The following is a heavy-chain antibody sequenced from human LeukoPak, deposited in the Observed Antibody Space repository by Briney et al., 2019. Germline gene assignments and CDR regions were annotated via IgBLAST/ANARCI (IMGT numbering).Heavy chain of an antibody. CDR2: ISGSGGST. CDR1: GFTFSSYA. J-gene: IGHJ4*02. CDR3: AEDVTYSHLYYFDY. D-gene: IGHD5-18*01. V-gene: IGHV3-23*01. Sequence: QPGGSLRLSCAASGFTFSSYAMSWVRQAPGKGLEWLSAISGSGGSTYYADSVKGRFTISRDNSKNTLYLQMNSLRAEDTAVYYCAEDVTYSHLYYFDYWGQGTLVTVSS.